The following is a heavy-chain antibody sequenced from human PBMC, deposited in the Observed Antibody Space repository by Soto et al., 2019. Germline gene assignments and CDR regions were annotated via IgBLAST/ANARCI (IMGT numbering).Heavy chain of an antibody. CDR1: GFTFSSYA. Sequence: GGSLRLSCAASGFTFSSYAMSWVRQAPGKGLEWVSAISGSGGSTYYADSVKGRFTISRDNSKSTLYLQMNSLRAEDTAVYYCAKDRQYCSGGSCYLGYFDYWGQGTLVTVSS. V-gene: IGHV3-23*01. CDR2: ISGSGGST. CDR3: AKDRQYCSGGSCYLGYFDY. J-gene: IGHJ4*02. D-gene: IGHD2-15*01.